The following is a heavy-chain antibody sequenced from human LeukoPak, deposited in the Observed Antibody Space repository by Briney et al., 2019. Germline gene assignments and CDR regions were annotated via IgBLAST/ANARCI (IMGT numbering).Heavy chain of an antibody. CDR3: AKVAVEYYYGSGSFDY. D-gene: IGHD3-10*01. Sequence: GGSLRLSCAASGFTFSSYGMHWVRQAPGKGLEWVAVISYDGSNKYYADSVKGRLTISRDNSKNTLYLQMNSLRAEDTAVYYCAKVAVEYYYGSGSFDYWGQGTLVTVSS. CDR1: GFTFSSYG. CDR2: ISYDGSNK. J-gene: IGHJ4*02. V-gene: IGHV3-30*18.